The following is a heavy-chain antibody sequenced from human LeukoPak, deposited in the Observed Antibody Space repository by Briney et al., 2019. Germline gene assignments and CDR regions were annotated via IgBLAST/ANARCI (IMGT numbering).Heavy chain of an antibody. CDR1: GFTFSSYA. Sequence: GGSLRLSCAASGFTFSSYAMSWVRHAPRNGLEWVSAIRGSGGSTYYADSAKGRFTISRDNSKNTLYVQIDSVRAEDRAVDYGVKDLCQRLWGGCDRWVQGSLVGDCS. CDR2: IRGSGGST. CDR3: VKDLCQRLWGGCDR. D-gene: IGHD2-2*01. J-gene: IGHJ4*02. V-gene: IGHV3-23*01.